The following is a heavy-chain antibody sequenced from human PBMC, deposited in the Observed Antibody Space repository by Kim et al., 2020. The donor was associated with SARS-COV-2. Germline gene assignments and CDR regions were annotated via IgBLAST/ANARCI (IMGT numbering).Heavy chain of an antibody. D-gene: IGHD6-13*01. CDR3: AKASLQNMGSSSWYGCPGD. J-gene: IGHJ4*02. V-gene: IGHV3-23*01. CDR2: ISGSGGST. Sequence: GGSLRLSCAASGFTFSSYAMSWVRQAPGKGLEWVSAISGSGGSTYYADSVKGRFTISRYNSKNTLYLQMNSLRAEDTAVYYCAKASLQNMGSSSWYGCPGDWGQGTLVTVSS. CDR1: GFTFSSYA.